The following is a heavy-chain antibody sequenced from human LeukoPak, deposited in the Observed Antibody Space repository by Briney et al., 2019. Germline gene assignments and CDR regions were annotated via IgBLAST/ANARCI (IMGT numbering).Heavy chain of an antibody. V-gene: IGHV3-66*02. J-gene: IGHJ4*02. Sequence: GGSLRLSCAASGFTVSSNYMSWVRQAPGKGLEWVSVIYSGGSTYYADSVKGRFTISRDNSKNTLCLQMNSLRAEDTAVYYCARGYDYVWGSYGYWGQGTLVTVSS. CDR1: GFTVSSNY. D-gene: IGHD3-16*01. CDR3: ARGYDYVWGSYGY. CDR2: IYSGGST.